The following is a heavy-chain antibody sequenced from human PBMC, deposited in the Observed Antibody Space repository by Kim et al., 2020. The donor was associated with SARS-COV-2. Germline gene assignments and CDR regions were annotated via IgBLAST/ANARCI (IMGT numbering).Heavy chain of an antibody. CDR3: VRAVTTLPYYYYYGMDV. CDR1: GGTFSSYA. D-gene: IGHD4-17*01. CDR2: IIPILGIA. J-gene: IGHJ6*02. Sequence: SVKVSCKASGGTFSSYAISWVRQAPGQGLEWMGRIIPILGIANYAQKFQGRVTITADKSTSTAYMELSSLRSEDTAVYYCVRAVTTLPYYYYYGMDVWGQGTTVTVSS. V-gene: IGHV1-69*04.